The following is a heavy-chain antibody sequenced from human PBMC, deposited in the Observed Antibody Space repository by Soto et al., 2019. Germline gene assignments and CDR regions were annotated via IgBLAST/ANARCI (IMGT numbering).Heavy chain of an antibody. CDR3: ARVGSATRMSIYYYGMDV. Sequence: GASVKVSCKASGYTFTSYAMHLVRQAPGQRLEWMGWINAGNGNTKYSQKFQGRVTITRDTSASTAYMELSSLRSEDTAVYYCARVGSATRMSIYYYGMDVWGQGTTVTVSS. CDR2: INAGNGNT. V-gene: IGHV1-3*01. CDR1: GYTFTSYA. D-gene: IGHD5-12*01. J-gene: IGHJ6*02.